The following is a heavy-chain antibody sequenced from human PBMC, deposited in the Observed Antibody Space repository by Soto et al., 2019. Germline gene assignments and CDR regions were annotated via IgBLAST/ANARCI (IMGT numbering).Heavy chain of an antibody. Sequence: RGESLKISCKGSGYSFTSYWIGWVRQMPGKGLEWMGIIYPGDSDTRYSPSFQGQVTISADKSISTAYLQWSSLKASDTAMYYCARREREQLVPLLSSGGDAFDIWGQGTTVTVSS. CDR1: GYSFTSYW. V-gene: IGHV5-51*01. CDR3: ARREREQLVPLLSSGGDAFDI. J-gene: IGHJ3*02. CDR2: IYPGDSDT. D-gene: IGHD6-6*01.